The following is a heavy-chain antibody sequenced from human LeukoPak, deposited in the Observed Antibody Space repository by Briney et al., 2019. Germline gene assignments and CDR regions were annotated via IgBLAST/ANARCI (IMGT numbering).Heavy chain of an antibody. D-gene: IGHD3-10*01. CDR1: GFTFSSYA. CDR3: ARDRYYYGSGSYYTDQYFDY. CDR2: ISYDGSNK. V-gene: IGHV3-30-3*01. Sequence: PGGSLRLSCAASGFTFSSYAMHWVRQAPGKGLEWVAVISYDGSNKYYADSVKGRFTISRDNSKNTLYLQMNNLRAEDTAVYYCARDRYYYGSGSYYTDQYFDYWGQGTLVTVSS. J-gene: IGHJ4*02.